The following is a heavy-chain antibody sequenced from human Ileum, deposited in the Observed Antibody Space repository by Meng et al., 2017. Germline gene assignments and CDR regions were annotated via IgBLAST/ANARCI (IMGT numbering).Heavy chain of an antibody. CDR3: ARDHWGSLDY. J-gene: IGHJ4*02. V-gene: IGHV4-61*08. D-gene: IGHD7-27*01. CDR2: AGT. Sequence: QVQRQESGPGLVRPSETLSLICTVSGGSVSTSDYQWGWIRQPPGKGLEWIGYAGTNYNPSLKSRVTISVDTSKRQFSLKLTSVTAADTAVYYCARDHWGSLDYWGQGILVTVSS. CDR1: GGSVSTSDYQ.